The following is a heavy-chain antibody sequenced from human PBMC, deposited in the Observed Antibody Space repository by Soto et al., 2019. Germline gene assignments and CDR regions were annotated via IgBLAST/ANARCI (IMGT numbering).Heavy chain of an antibody. CDR3: ARIGLTEHPPEYRDDGGPNYYFDY. Sequence: ASVKVSCKASGYTFTSYYMHWVRQAPGQGLEWMGIINPSGGSTSYAQKFQGRVTMTRDTSTSTVYMELSSLRSEDTAVYYCARIGLTEHPPEYRDDGGPNYYFDYWGQGTLVTVSS. CDR1: GYTFTSYY. CDR2: INPSGGST. D-gene: IGHD6-6*01. J-gene: IGHJ4*02. V-gene: IGHV1-46*01.